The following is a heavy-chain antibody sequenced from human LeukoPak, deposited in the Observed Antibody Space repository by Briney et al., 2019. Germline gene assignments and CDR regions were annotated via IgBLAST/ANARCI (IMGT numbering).Heavy chain of an antibody. D-gene: IGHD3-10*01. CDR1: GGSISSGNYY. CDR3: ARVRMVRGVQLNWFDP. CDR2: IYASGTT. V-gene: IGHV4-61*09. J-gene: IGHJ5*02. Sequence: SETLSLTCTVSGGSISSGNYYWSWIRQPAGKGLEGIGHIYASGTTYYNPSLKSRVTISVDTSKNQFSLKLSSVTAADTAVYYCARVRMVRGVQLNWFDPWGQGTLVTVSS.